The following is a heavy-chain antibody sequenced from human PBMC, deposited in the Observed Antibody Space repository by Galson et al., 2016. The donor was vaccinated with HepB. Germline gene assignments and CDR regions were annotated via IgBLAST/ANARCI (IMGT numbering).Heavy chain of an antibody. D-gene: IGHD3-10*01. CDR2: VNPKSGGT. J-gene: IGHJ4*02. Sequence: SVKVSCKASGYTFTDHYIHWVRQAPGQGLEWMGRVNPKSGGTNYAQKFQGRVTMTRDTSISTAYMDLRRLISDDTAVYYCARVRDPFWTFPYWGQGTLVIVSS. V-gene: IGHV1-2*06. CDR1: GYTFTDHY. CDR3: ARVRDPFWTFPY.